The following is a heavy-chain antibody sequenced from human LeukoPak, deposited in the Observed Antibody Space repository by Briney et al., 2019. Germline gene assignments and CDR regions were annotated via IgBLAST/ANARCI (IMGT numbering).Heavy chain of an antibody. CDR1: GFTFSSYG. CDR3: AREILWSGYYTNSNWFDP. D-gene: IGHD3-3*01. CDR2: IWYDGSNK. V-gene: IGHV3-33*01. J-gene: IGHJ5*02. Sequence: GGSLRLSCAASGFTFSSYGMPWVRQAPGKGLEWVAVIWYDGSNKYYADSVKGRFTISRDNSKNTLYLRMNSLRAENTAVYYCAREILWSGYYTNSNWFDPWGQGTLVTVSS.